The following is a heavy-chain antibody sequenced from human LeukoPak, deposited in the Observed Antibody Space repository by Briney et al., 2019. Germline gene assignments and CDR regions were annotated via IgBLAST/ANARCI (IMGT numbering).Heavy chain of an antibody. J-gene: IGHJ4*02. Sequence: GGSLRLSCAASGFTFSSYSMNWVRQAPGKGLEWISYISSSSSTIYYADSVKGRFTISRDNAKNSLYLQMNSLRAEDTAVYYCATSGSYFRYYFDHWGQGTLVTVSS. CDR1: GFTFSSYS. CDR3: ATSGSYFRYYFDH. CDR2: ISSSSSTI. D-gene: IGHD1-26*01. V-gene: IGHV3-48*04.